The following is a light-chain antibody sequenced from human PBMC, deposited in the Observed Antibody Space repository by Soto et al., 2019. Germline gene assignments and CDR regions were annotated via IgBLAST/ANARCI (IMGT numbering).Light chain of an antibody. V-gene: IGKV1-5*01. CDR2: DAS. Sequence: SHITHSPSTLSASVGDRVTITCGASQSISSWLAWYQQKPGKAPKLLIYDASSLESGVPSRFSGSGSGTDFTLTISSLEPEDFAIYYCQQRQYWPPITFGQGTRLEIK. CDR1: QSISSW. CDR3: QQRQYWPPIT. J-gene: IGKJ5*01.